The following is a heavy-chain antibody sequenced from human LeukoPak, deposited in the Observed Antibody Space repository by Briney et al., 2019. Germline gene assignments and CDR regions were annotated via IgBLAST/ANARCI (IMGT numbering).Heavy chain of an antibody. V-gene: IGHV3-30-3*02. CDR3: AKTPSSGWKYYFDY. CDR1: GFTFNIYG. Sequence: GGSLRLSCAGSGFTFNIYGIHWVRQAPGKGLEWVAVISYDGNNQYYTDSVRGRFTISRDTSNNTLYLQMNSLRAEDTALYYCAKTPSSGWKYYFDYWSQGTLVTVSS. D-gene: IGHD6-19*01. CDR2: ISYDGNNQ. J-gene: IGHJ4*02.